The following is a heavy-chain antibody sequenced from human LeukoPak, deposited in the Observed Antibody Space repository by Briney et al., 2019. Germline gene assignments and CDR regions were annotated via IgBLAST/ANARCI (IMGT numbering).Heavy chain of an antibody. V-gene: IGHV4-59*08. CDR2: IYYTGST. J-gene: IGHJ3*02. Sequence: SETLSPTCTVSGGSIRNNYWSWIRQTPGKGLEWIGYIYYTGSTYYNPSLKSRVTISVDTSKNQFSLKLSSVTAADTAAYYCARSYYYGSGSPPSTQTFDIWGQGTMVTVSS. CDR3: ARSYYYGSGSPPSTQTFDI. CDR1: GGSIRNNY. D-gene: IGHD3-10*01.